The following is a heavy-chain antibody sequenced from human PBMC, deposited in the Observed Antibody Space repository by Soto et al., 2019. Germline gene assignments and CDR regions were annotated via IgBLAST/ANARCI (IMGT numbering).Heavy chain of an antibody. V-gene: IGHV3-30-3*01. CDR1: GFTFSSYA. CDR3: ARDAFIRLTYYDFWSGYLIPGMYV. CDR2: ISYDGSNK. D-gene: IGHD3-3*01. J-gene: IGHJ6*02. Sequence: PGGSLRLSCAASGFTFSSYAMHWVRQAPGKGLEWVAVISYDGSNKYYADSVKGRFTISRDNSKNTLYLQMNSLRAEDTAVYYCARDAFIRLTYYDFWSGYLIPGMYVWGQGTTVTVSS.